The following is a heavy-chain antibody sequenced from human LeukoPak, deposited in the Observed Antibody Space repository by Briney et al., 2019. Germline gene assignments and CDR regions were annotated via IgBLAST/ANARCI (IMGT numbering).Heavy chain of an antibody. Sequence: SQTLSLTCAISGDSVSSNSVTWNWIRQSTSRGLEWLGRTYYRSKWYSDYAVSVKSRITINSDTSKNQFSLQLNSVTPEDTAVYHCARENGGYDFWGQGTLVTVSS. CDR3: ARENGGYDF. D-gene: IGHD5-12*01. CDR1: GDSVSSNSVT. V-gene: IGHV6-1*01. CDR2: TYYRSKWYS. J-gene: IGHJ4*02.